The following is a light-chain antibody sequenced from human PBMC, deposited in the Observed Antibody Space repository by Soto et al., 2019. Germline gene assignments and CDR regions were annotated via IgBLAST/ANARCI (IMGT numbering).Light chain of an antibody. CDR3: QQHNNWPRT. Sequence: ELVMTQSPATLSVSPGDSVTLSCRASQLFSSNLAWYQRRPCQAPRLLIYGSYTRATGIPARFSGSGSGTEFTLTISSLQSEDFAIYYCQQHNNWPRTFGQGTKV. V-gene: IGKV3-15*01. CDR2: GSY. J-gene: IGKJ1*01. CDR1: QLFSSN.